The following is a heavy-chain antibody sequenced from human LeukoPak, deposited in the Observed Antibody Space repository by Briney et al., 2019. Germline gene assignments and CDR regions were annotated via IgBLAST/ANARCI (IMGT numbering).Heavy chain of an antibody. Sequence: PSETLSLTCAVYGGSFSGYYWSWIRQPPGKGLEWIGEINHSGSTNYNPSLKSRVTISVDTSKNQFSLKLSSVTATDTAVYYCARAVTSTEGYWGQGTLVTVSS. CDR1: GGSFSGYY. D-gene: IGHD4-17*01. CDR2: INHSGST. V-gene: IGHV4-34*01. CDR3: ARAVTSTEGY. J-gene: IGHJ4*02.